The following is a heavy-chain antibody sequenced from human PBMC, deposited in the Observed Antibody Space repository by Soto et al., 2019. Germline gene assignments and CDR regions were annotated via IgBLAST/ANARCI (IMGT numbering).Heavy chain of an antibody. J-gene: IGHJ4*02. D-gene: IGHD2-2*01. CDR1: GGSISSGGYY. CDR3: ARRTKVPAAHYYFDY. V-gene: IGHV4-31*03. CDR2: IYYSGST. Sequence: SETLSLTCTVSGGSISSGGYYWSCIRQHPGKGLEWIGYIYYSGSTYYNPSLKSRVTISVDTSKNQFSLKLSSVTAADTAVYYCARRTKVPAAHYYFDYWGQGTLVTVSS.